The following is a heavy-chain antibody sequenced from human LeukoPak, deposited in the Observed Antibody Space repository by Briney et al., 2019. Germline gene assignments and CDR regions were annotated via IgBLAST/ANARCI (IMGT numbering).Heavy chain of an antibody. CDR3: ARGRFYYESTGKRIESVAFDI. CDR1: GGSFSNYY. V-gene: IGHV4-34*01. CDR2: INHSGST. J-gene: IGHJ3*02. D-gene: IGHD3-22*01. Sequence: PSETLSLMCAVYGGSFSNYYWSWIRQPPGKGLEWIGEINHSGSTNYNPSLKSRVTISGDTSKSQFSLKVNSVTAADAAIYYCARGRFYYESTGKRIESVAFDIWGQGTMVTVSS.